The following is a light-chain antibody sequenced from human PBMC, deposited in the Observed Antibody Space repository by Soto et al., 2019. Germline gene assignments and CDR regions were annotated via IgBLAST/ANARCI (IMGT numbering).Light chain of an antibody. CDR1: QSVSSS. V-gene: IGKV3-11*01. CDR2: DAS. CDR3: QQRSNWPRT. Sequence: EIVWTQSPATLSLSPGERATLSCRPSQSVSSSLAWYQQKPGQAPRLLIYDASNRATGIPARFSGSGSGTDFTLTISSLEPEDVAVYYCQQRSNWPRTFGQGTKLEIK. J-gene: IGKJ2*01.